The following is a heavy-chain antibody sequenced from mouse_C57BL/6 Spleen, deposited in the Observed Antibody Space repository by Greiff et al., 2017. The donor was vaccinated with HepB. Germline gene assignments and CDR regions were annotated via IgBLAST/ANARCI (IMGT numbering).Heavy chain of an antibody. J-gene: IGHJ3*01. V-gene: IGHV14-4*01. Sequence: EVKLVESGAELVRPGASVKLSCTASGFNIKDDYMHWVKQRPEQGLEWIGWIDPENGDTEYASKFQGKATITADTSSNTAYLQLSSLTSEDTAVYYCTTGLGRGFAYWGQGTLVTVSA. CDR3: TTGLGRGFAY. D-gene: IGHD4-1*01. CDR2: IDPENGDT. CDR1: GFNIKDDY.